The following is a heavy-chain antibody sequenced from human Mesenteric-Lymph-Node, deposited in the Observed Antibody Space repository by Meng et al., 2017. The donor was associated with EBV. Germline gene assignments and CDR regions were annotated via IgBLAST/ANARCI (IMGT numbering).Heavy chain of an antibody. Sequence: QLKEEGPGVLRPPKHPLVTSCSVCGGMSNEGSDWTWIRQSPEKGLEWFGYINSYGITYYNPPLKSRVSISTDTSINHFSLKLTSVTAADTAVYYCASRQLHTSMHYWGQGTLVTVSS. V-gene: IGHV4-30-4*01. CDR1: GGMSNEGSD. D-gene: IGHD1-1*01. CDR2: INSYGIT. CDR3: ASRQLHTSMHY. J-gene: IGHJ4*02.